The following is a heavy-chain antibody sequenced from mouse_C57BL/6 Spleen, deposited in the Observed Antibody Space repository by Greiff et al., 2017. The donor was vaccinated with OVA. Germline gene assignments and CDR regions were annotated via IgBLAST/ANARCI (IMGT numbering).Heavy chain of an antibody. J-gene: IGHJ2*01. D-gene: IGHD1-1*01. CDR1: GYTFTGYW. CDR3: ALPYYYGSTYYLDY. Sequence: VQLQQSGAELMTPGASVKLSCKATGYTFTGYWIEWVKQRPGHGLEWIGEILPGSGSTNYNEKFKGKATFTADTSSNTAYMQLSSLTTEDSSIDYCALPYYYGSTYYLDYWGQGTTLTVSS. CDR2: ILPGSGST. V-gene: IGHV1-9*01.